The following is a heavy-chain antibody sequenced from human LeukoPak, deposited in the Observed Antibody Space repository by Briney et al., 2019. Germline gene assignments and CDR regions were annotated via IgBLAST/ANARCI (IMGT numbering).Heavy chain of an antibody. V-gene: IGHV4-34*01. CDR1: GGSFSSYY. CDR2: INHSGST. CDR3: ARGPDSGSYFAWFDP. J-gene: IGHJ5*02. Sequence: SETLSLTCAVYGGSFSSYYWSWVRQPPGKGLEWIGEINHSGSTNYNPSFKSRVAISVDTSRNQLSLKLSSVTAADTAVYYCARGPDSGSYFAWFDPWGQGTLVTVSS. D-gene: IGHD3-10*01.